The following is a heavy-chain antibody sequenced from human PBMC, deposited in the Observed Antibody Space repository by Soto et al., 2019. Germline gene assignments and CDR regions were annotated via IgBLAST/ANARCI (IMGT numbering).Heavy chain of an antibody. J-gene: IGHJ6*02. V-gene: IGHV4-34*01. CDR2: INHSGST. CDR1: GGSFSGYY. D-gene: IGHD3-10*01. Sequence: SKHLSLTCAVSGGSFSGYYWSWIRQPPGKGLEWIGEINHSGSTNYNPSLKSRVTISVDTSKNQFSLKLSSVTAADTAVYYCARRITMVRGVMPPYYYYYGMDVCGQGTTVTVSS. CDR3: ARRITMVRGVMPPYYYYYGMDV.